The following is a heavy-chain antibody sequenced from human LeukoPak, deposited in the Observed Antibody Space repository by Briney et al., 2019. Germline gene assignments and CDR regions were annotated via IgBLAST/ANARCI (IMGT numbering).Heavy chain of an antibody. D-gene: IGHD3-22*01. CDR3: APLYDGSGYAFDY. Sequence: GGSLRLSCAASGFTFSSYWMSWVRQAPGKGLEWVANIKQDGSEKYYVDSVKGRFTISRDNAKNSLYLQMNSLRAEDTAVYYCAPLYDGSGYAFDYWGQGTLVTVSS. CDR2: IKQDGSEK. CDR1: GFTFSSYW. V-gene: IGHV3-7*01. J-gene: IGHJ4*02.